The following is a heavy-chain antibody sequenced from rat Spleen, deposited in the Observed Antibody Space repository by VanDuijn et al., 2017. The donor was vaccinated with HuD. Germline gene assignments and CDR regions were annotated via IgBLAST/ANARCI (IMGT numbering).Heavy chain of an antibody. J-gene: IGHJ3*01. CDR1: GFTFSAYN. D-gene: IGHD1-6*01. Sequence: EVQLVEAGGGLVQPGRSLKLSCAASGFTFSAYNMAWVRQAPKKGLEWVATIIYDGSRTYYRDSVEGRFTISRDNAKNTLYLQMDSLRSEDTATYYCARGPRILRLDWFAYWGQGTLVTVSS. V-gene: IGHV5S10*01. CDR2: IIYDGSRT. CDR3: ARGPRILRLDWFAY.